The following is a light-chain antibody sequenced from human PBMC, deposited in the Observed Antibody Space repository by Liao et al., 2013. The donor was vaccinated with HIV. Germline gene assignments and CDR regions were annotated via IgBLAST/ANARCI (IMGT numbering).Light chain of an antibody. J-gene: IGLJ2*01. CDR2: YGS. CDR1: NIGTKS. V-gene: IGLV3-21*01. CDR3: QAWDSDTVV. Sequence: SYVLTQPPSVSVAPGKTASITCGGDNIGTKSVHWYQQKPGQAPVLVLYYGSDRPSGIPERFSGSNSGNTATLTISGTQAMDEADYYCQAWDSDTVVFGGGTKLTVL.